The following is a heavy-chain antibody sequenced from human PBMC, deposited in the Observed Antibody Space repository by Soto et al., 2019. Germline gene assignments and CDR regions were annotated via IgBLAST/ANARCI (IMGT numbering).Heavy chain of an antibody. Sequence: GASVKVSCKASGYTFTSYGISWVRQAPGQGLEWMGWISAYNGNTNYAQKLQGRVTMTTDTSTSTAYMELRSLRSDDTAVYYCARDPGIAARPGLLFVYWGQGTLVTVSS. D-gene: IGHD6-6*01. V-gene: IGHV1-18*01. CDR2: ISAYNGNT. J-gene: IGHJ4*02. CDR1: GYTFTSYG. CDR3: ARDPGIAARPGLLFVY.